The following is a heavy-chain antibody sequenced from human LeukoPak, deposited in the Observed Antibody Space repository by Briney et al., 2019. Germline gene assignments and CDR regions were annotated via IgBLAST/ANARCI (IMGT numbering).Heavy chain of an antibody. CDR3: AREGYSSSNYFDY. CDR1: GFTVSSNY. V-gene: IGHV3-66*02. J-gene: IGHJ4*02. CDR2: IYSGGST. Sequence: GGSLRLSCAASGFTVSSNYMSWVRQAPGKGLEWVSVIYSGGSTYYADSVKGRFTISRDNSKNTLYLQMNSLRAEDTAVYYCAREGYSSSNYFDYWGQGTLVTVPS. D-gene: IGHD6-13*01.